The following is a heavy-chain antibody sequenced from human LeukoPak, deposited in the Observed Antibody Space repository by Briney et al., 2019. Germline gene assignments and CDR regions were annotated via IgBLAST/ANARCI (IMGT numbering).Heavy chain of an antibody. CDR3: ASTYDSSGYYQFDY. CDR2: IYYSGSI. V-gene: IGHV4-59*01. CDR1: GGSISSYY. Sequence: SETLSLTCTVSGGSISSYYWSWIRQPPGKGLEWIGYIYYSGSINYNPSLKSRVTISVDTSKNQFSLKLSSVTAADTAVYYCASTYDSSGYYQFDYWGQGTLVTVSS. J-gene: IGHJ4*02. D-gene: IGHD3-22*01.